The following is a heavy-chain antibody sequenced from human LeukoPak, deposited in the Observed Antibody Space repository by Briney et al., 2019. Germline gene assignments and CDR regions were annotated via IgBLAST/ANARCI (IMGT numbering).Heavy chain of an antibody. CDR2: INPNSGGT. CDR1: GYTFTGYY. D-gene: IGHD3-10*01. CDR3: ARDYGSGSYTHYYYMDV. J-gene: IGHJ6*03. Sequence: ASVKVSCKASGYTFTGYYMHWVRQAPGQGLEWMGWINPNSGGTNYAQKFQGRVTMTRDTSISTAYMELSRLRSDDTAVYYCARDYGSGSYTHYYYMDVWGKGTTVTVSS. V-gene: IGHV1-2*02.